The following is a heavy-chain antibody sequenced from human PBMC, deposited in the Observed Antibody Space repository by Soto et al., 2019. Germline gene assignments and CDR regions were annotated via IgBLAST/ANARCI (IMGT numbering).Heavy chain of an antibody. Sequence: PGGSLRLSCAASGFTVSSNYMSWVRQAPGKGLEWVSVIYSGGSTYYADSVKGRFTISRDNSKNTLYLQMNSLRAEDTAVYYCARGNTYYYGSGTYGMDVWGQGTTVTVSS. J-gene: IGHJ6*02. CDR2: IYSGGST. CDR1: GFTVSSNY. CDR3: ARGNTYYYGSGTYGMDV. D-gene: IGHD3-10*01. V-gene: IGHV3-53*01.